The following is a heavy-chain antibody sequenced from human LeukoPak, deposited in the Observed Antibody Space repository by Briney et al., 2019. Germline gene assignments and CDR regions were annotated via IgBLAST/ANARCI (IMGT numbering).Heavy chain of an antibody. CDR1: GFTFTSYA. Sequence: PGGSLRLSYAASGFTFTSYAMSWVRQAPGKGLEWVSAISGSGGSTYYADSVKGRFTISRDNSKNTLYLQMNSLRAEDTAVYYCAKDLGYCSSTSCPVSNWFDPWGQGTLVTVSS. CDR3: AKDLGYCSSTSCPVSNWFDP. V-gene: IGHV3-23*01. J-gene: IGHJ5*02. CDR2: ISGSGGST. D-gene: IGHD2-2*01.